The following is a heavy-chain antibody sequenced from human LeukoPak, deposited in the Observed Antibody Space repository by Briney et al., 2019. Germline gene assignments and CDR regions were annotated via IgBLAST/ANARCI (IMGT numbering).Heavy chain of an antibody. Sequence: PGGSLRLSCAASGFTFSNYAMSWVRQAPGKGLEWVSYISSSGSTIYYADSVKGRFTISRDNAKNSLYLQMNSLRAEDTAVYYCARDEYKGFTGYLSDPRYYGMDVWGQGTTVTVSS. CDR3: ARDEYKGFTGYLSDPRYYGMDV. D-gene: IGHD3-9*01. V-gene: IGHV3-48*03. CDR2: ISSSGSTI. CDR1: GFTFSNYA. J-gene: IGHJ6*02.